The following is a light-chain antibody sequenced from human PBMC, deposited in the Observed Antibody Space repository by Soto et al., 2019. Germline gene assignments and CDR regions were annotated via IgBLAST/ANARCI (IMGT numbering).Light chain of an antibody. CDR1: QSVSSN. Sequence: EIVLTQSPATLCLSPGERATLSCRASQSVSSNLAWYQQKPGQAPRLLIYGASTRATGIPARLSGSGSGTEFTLTISSLQSEDFAVYYCQQYGSSGTFGQGTKVDIK. J-gene: IGKJ1*01. CDR3: QQYGSSGT. V-gene: IGKV3-15*01. CDR2: GAS.